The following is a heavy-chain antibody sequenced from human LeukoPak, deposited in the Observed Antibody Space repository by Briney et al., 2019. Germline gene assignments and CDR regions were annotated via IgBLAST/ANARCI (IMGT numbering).Heavy chain of an antibody. Sequence: SSETLSLTCTVSGGSISSYYWSWIRQPPGKGLEWIGYIYYNGSTNYNPSLKSRVTISVDTSKNQFSLKLSSMTAADTAVYYCARVACSGGSCYNFDYWGQGSLVTVSS. D-gene: IGHD2-15*01. CDR3: ARVACSGGSCYNFDY. CDR1: GGSISSYY. CDR2: IYYNGST. V-gene: IGHV4-59*01. J-gene: IGHJ4*02.